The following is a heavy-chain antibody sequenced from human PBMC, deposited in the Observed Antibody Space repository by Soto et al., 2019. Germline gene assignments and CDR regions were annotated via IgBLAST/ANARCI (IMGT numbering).Heavy chain of an antibody. CDR2: INPNSGGT. CDR3: ARDPRYSSGGMDV. J-gene: IGHJ6*02. V-gene: IGHV1-2*04. D-gene: IGHD3-10*01. Sequence: GASVKVSGKASGYTFTGYYMHCVRQAPGQGLEWMGWINPNSGGTNYAQKFQGWVTMTRDTSISTAYMELSRLRSDDTAVYYCARDPRYSSGGMDVWGQGTTVTVSS. CDR1: GYTFTGYY.